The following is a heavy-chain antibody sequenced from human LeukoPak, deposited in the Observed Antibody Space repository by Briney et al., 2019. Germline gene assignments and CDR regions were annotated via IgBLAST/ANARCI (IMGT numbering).Heavy chain of an antibody. CDR2: ISSSSSTI. Sequence: GGSLRLSCAASGFTFSSYSMNWVRQAPGKGLEWVSYISSSSSTIYYADSVKGRFTISRDNAKNSLYLQMNSLRAEGTAVYYCASSYRDSSGYHPSPHFDYWGQGTLVTVSS. CDR3: ASSYRDSSGYHPSPHFDY. D-gene: IGHD3-22*01. V-gene: IGHV3-48*01. CDR1: GFTFSSYS. J-gene: IGHJ4*02.